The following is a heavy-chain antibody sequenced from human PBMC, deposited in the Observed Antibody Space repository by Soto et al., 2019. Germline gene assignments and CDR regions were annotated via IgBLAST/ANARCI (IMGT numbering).Heavy chain of an antibody. Sequence: GESLKISCKGSGYSFTSYWISWVRQMPGKGLEWMGRIDPSDSYTNYSPSFQGHVTISADKSISTAYLQWSSLKASDTAMYYCARQEIAAASTFDYWGQGTLVTVSS. CDR2: IDPSDSYT. V-gene: IGHV5-10-1*01. D-gene: IGHD6-13*01. CDR1: GYSFTSYW. CDR3: ARQEIAAASTFDY. J-gene: IGHJ4*02.